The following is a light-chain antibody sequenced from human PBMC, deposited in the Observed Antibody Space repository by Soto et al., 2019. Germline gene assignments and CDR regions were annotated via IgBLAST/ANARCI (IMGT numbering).Light chain of an antibody. J-gene: IGLJ3*02. Sequence: QSALTQPASVSGSPRQSITISCTGTNSDVGGYNYVSWYQQHPGRAPKLMIYDVSNRPSGVSNRFSGSKSGNTASLTISGLQAEDEADYYCSSYANGNTLVVFGGGTKVTVL. V-gene: IGLV2-14*01. CDR2: DVS. CDR1: NSDVGGYNY. CDR3: SSYANGNTLVV.